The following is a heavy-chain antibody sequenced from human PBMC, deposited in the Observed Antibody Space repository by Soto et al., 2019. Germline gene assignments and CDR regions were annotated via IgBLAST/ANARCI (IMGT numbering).Heavy chain of an antibody. Sequence: PGGSLRLSCAASGFTFSSYAMSWVRQAPGKGLEWVSAISGSGGSTYYADSVKGRFTISRDNSKNTLYLQMNSLRAEDTAVYYCATPASVLRFLEWLSQSPKNPNAFDIWGQGTMVTVSS. D-gene: IGHD3-3*01. V-gene: IGHV3-23*01. CDR1: GFTFSSYA. J-gene: IGHJ3*02. CDR3: ATPASVLRFLEWLSQSPKNPNAFDI. CDR2: ISGSGGST.